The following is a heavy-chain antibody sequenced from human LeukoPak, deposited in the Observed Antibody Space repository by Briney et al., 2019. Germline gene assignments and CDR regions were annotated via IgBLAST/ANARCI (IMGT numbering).Heavy chain of an antibody. CDR2: IYYSGST. J-gene: IGHJ4*02. Sequence: SETLSLTCTVSGGSIGSGGYYWSWIRQHPGKGLEWIGYIYYSGSTYYNPSLKSRVTISVDTSKNQFSLKLSSVTAADTAVYYCARVSYSSGRYPFDYWGQGTLVTVSS. D-gene: IGHD6-19*01. CDR1: GGSIGSGGYY. V-gene: IGHV4-31*03. CDR3: ARVSYSSGRYPFDY.